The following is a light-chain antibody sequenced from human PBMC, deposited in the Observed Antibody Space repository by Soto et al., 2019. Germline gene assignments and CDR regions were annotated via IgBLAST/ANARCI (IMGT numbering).Light chain of an antibody. CDR3: SSYTSSSILYV. V-gene: IGLV2-14*02. CDR2: EGS. CDR1: SSDVGSYNL. Sequence: QSALTQPASVSGSPGQSITISCTGTSSDVGSYNLVSWYQQHPGKAPKLMIYEGSKRPSGVSNRFSGSKSDNTASLTISGLQAEDEADYYCSSYTSSSILYVFGTGTKVTVL. J-gene: IGLJ1*01.